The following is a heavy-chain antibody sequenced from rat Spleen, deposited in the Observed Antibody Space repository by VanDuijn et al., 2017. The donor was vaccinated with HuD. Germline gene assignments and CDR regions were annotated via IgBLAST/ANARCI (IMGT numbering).Heavy chain of an antibody. J-gene: IGHJ3*01. D-gene: IGHD1-10*01. CDR1: GFTFSGFP. CDR3: ARHGLYSNYGWFAY. CDR2: ISSGGGDT. V-gene: IGHV5-25*01. Sequence: EVQLVESGGGLVQPGRSLKLSCAASGFTFSGFPMAWVRQAPTKGLEWVASISSGGGDTYYPDSVKDRFTTSRDNAKSTLYLQMDSLRSEDTASYYCARHGLYSNYGWFAYWGQGTLVTVSS.